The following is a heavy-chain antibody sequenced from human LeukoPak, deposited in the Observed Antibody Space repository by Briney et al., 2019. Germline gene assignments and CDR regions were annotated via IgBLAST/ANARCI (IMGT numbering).Heavy chain of an antibody. CDR2: IKQDGSEK. J-gene: IGHJ4*02. CDR1: GFNFSSYW. Sequence: PGGSLRLSCTASGFNFSSYWMSWVRQAPGKGLEWVAHIKQDGSEKYYVDSVKGRFTISRDNAKHSLYLQMNSLRAEDTAVYYCARDPDSAVPIDYWGQGTLVTVSS. V-gene: IGHV3-7*01. CDR3: ARDPDSAVPIDY.